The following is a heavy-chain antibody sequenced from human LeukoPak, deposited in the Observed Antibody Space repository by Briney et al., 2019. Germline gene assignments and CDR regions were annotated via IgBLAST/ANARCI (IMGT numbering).Heavy chain of an antibody. CDR1: DYSISGGSY. Sequence: SETLSLTCSVSDYSISGGSYWGWIRQPPGKGLEWIGSIYHGGTTYYNPSLVSRVTMSVDTSKNQFSLKLSAVTAADTAVYYCAKSRGAAAHLGVNWFDPWGQGTLVTVSS. J-gene: IGHJ5*02. CDR3: AKSRGAAAHLGVNWFDP. D-gene: IGHD6-13*01. CDR2: IYHGGTT. V-gene: IGHV4-38-2*02.